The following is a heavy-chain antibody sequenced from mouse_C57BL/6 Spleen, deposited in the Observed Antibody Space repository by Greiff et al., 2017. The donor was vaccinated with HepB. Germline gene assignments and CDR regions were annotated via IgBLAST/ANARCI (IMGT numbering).Heavy chain of an antibody. J-gene: IGHJ3*01. CDR2: ISDGGSYT. Sequence: EVQVVESGGGLVKPGGSLKLSCAASGFTFSSYAMSWVRQTPEKRLEWVATISDGGSYTYYPDNVKGRFTISRDNAKNNLYLQMSHLKSEDTAMYYCAREGNYGNYAWFAYWGQGTLVTVSA. D-gene: IGHD2-1*01. CDR1: GFTFSSYA. CDR3: AREGNYGNYAWFAY. V-gene: IGHV5-4*01.